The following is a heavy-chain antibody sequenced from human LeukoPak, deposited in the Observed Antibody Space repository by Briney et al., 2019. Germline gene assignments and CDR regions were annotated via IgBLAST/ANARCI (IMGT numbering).Heavy chain of an antibody. J-gene: IGHJ3*02. CDR3: AKDRDSGSFRGAFDI. D-gene: IGHD1-26*01. V-gene: IGHV3-30*18. CDR2: ISYDGSNK. CDR1: GFTFSRYG. Sequence: GRSLRLSCAASGFTFSRYGMHWVRQAPGKGLEWVALISYDGSNKYYADSVKGRFTISRDNSKNTLYLQMNSLRTEDTAVYYCAKDRDSGSFRGAFDIWGQGTMVTVSS.